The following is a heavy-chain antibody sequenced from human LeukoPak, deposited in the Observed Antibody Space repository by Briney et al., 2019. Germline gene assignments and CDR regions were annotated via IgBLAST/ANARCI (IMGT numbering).Heavy chain of an antibody. D-gene: IGHD3-3*02. CDR1: GFTFSDYY. V-gene: IGHV3-11*04. CDR2: ITTSGSTI. CDR3: ARLANSIDY. J-gene: IGHJ4*02. Sequence: GGSLRLSCVASGFTFSDYYMNWIRQAPGKGLEWVSYITTSGSTIYYIDSVKGRFTISRDNAKNSLYLQMNSLRAEDTAVYYCARLANSIDYWGQGTLVTVSS.